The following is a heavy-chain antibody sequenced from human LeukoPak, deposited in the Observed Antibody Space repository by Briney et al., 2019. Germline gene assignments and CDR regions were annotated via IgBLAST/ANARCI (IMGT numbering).Heavy chain of an antibody. Sequence: ASVKVSCKASGYTFTSYYMHWVRQATGQGLEWMGWMNPNSGNTGYAQKFQGRVTMTRNTSISTAYMELSSLRSEDTAVYYCARGPPPRQFTIFGVVIKYCFDYWGQGTLVTVSS. CDR3: ARGPPPRQFTIFGVVIKYCFDY. CDR1: GYTFTSYY. V-gene: IGHV1-8*02. CDR2: MNPNSGNT. J-gene: IGHJ4*02. D-gene: IGHD3-3*01.